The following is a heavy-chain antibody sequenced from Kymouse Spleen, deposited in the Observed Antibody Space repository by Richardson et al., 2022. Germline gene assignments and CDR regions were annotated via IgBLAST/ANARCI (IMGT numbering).Heavy chain of an antibody. CDR3: ARGGIAVAALYYYGMDV. CDR1: GGSFSGYY. V-gene: IGHV4-34*01. Sequence: QVQLQQWGAGLLKPSETLSLTCAVYGGSFSGYYWSWIRQPPGKGLEWIGEINHSGSTNYNPSLKSRVTISVDTSKNQFSLKLSSVTAADTAVYYCARGGIAVAALYYYGMDVWGQGTTVTVSS. D-gene: IGHD6-19*01. J-gene: IGHJ6*02. CDR2: INHSGST.